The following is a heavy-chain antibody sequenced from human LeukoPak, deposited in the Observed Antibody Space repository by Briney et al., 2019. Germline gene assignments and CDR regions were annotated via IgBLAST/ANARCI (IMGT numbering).Heavy chain of an antibody. D-gene: IGHD3-10*01. Sequence: PSETLSLTCTVSGGSISSYFWSWIRQPPGKGLEWIGYICNSGNTNYNPSLKSRVTISVDTSKNQFSLNLSSVTAADTAVYYCAGDSGVRGVVDYWGQGTLVTVSS. V-gene: IGHV4-59*01. CDR1: GGSISSYF. J-gene: IGHJ4*02. CDR2: ICNSGNT. CDR3: AGDSGVRGVVDY.